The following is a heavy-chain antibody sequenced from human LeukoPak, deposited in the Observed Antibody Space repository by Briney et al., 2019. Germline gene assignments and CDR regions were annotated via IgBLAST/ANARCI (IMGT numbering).Heavy chain of an antibody. CDR1: GYTFTSYD. J-gene: IGHJ4*02. D-gene: IGHD3-22*01. CDR3: VKVSYYYDSSGYYVMYYFDY. CDR2: MNPNSGNT. V-gene: IGHV1-8*03. Sequence: ASVKVSCKASGYTFTSYDINWVRQATGQGLEWMGWMNPNSGNTGYAKKFQGRVTITRNTSISTAYMEVTSLRSEDTAVYYCVKVSYYYDSSGYYVMYYFDYWGQGTLVTVSS.